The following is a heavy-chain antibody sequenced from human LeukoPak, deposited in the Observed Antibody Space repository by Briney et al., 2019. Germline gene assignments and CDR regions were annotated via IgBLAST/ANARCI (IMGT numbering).Heavy chain of an antibody. CDR3: ARLTGAPDY. J-gene: IGHJ4*02. CDR2: INHSGST. V-gene: IGHV4-34*01. CDR1: GGSFSGYY. Sequence: SETLSLTCAVYGGSFSGYYWSWIRQPPRKGLEWIGEINHSGSTNYNPSLKSRVTISVDTSKNQFSLKLSSVTAADTAVYYCARLTGAPDYWGQGTLVTVSS. D-gene: IGHD7-27*01.